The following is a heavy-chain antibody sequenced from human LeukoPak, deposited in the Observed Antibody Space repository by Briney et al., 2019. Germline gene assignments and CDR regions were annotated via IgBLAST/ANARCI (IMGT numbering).Heavy chain of an antibody. CDR1: GFTVSSNY. CDR2: IYSGGST. D-gene: IGHD1-1*01. Sequence: GGSLRLSCAASGFTVSSNYMTWVRQAPGKGLEWVSLIYSGGSTSYADSVRGRFTISRDNSKNTLYLQMNSLRAEDTAVYYCARIETVADAFDIWGQGTLVTVSS. V-gene: IGHV3-66*01. CDR3: ARIETVADAFDI. J-gene: IGHJ3*02.